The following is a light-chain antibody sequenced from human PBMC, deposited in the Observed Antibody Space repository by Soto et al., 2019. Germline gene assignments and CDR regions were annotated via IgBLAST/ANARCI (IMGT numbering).Light chain of an antibody. J-gene: IGLJ3*02. CDR3: SSYTTSRSLV. CDR2: EVR. CDR1: SSDLGSYNL. Sequence: QSVLTQPASVSGSPGQSITISCTGSSSDLGSYNLVSWYQHHPGKAPKLLFYEVRNRPAGISSRFSGSKSGNTASLTISGLQADDEADYYCSSYTTSRSLVFGGGTKLTV. V-gene: IGLV2-14*02.